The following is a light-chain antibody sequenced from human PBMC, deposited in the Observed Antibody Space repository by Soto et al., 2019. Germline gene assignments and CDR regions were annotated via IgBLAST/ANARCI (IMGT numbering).Light chain of an antibody. CDR3: QQSYSIPRT. J-gene: IGKJ1*01. Sequence: IRMSTCSPKPTASEGGRGNDSRSPSQDKTNYVNWYQQKPGKAPKLLIFDASTLKTGFPSRFSGSGSGTDFTLTISSLQPEDFATGYCQQSYSIPRTFGQGTGVDI. CDR2: DAS. V-gene: IGKV1-39*01. CDR1: QDKTNY.